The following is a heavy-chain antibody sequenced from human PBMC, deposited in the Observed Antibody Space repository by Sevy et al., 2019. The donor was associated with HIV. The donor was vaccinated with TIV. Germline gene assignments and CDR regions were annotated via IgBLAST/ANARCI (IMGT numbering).Heavy chain of an antibody. J-gene: IGHJ4*02. CDR3: ARVPTYYYGSATYFES. CDR1: GYTFASEG. CDR2: IGAYNGNR. V-gene: IGHV1-18*01. Sequence: ASVKVSCRASGYTFASEGISWVRQAPGQGLEWMGWIGAYNGNRNSALKFQARVTMTIDTSTSTAFMELRSLRSDDTAVYYCARVPTYYYGSATYFESWGQGTLVTVSS. D-gene: IGHD3-10*01.